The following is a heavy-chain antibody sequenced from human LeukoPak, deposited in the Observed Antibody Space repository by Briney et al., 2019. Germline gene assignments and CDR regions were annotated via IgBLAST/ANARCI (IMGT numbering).Heavy chain of an antibody. Sequence: PSETLSLTCAVYGGSFSGYYWSWIRQPPGKGLEWIGEINHSGSTNYNPSLKSRVTISVDTSKNQFSLKLSSVTAADTAVYYCASPRVRIAARPFDYWGQGTLVTVSS. CDR2: INHSGST. CDR1: GGSFSGYY. CDR3: ASPRVRIAARPFDY. J-gene: IGHJ4*02. V-gene: IGHV4-34*01. D-gene: IGHD6-6*01.